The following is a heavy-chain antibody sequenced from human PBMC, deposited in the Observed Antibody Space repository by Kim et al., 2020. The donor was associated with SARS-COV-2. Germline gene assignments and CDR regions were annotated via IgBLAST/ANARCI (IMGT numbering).Heavy chain of an antibody. CDR3: AREHGSGSYYSYYYGMDV. Sequence: SETLSLTCTVSGGSISSGSYYWSWIRQPAGKGLEWIGRIYTSGSTNYNPSLKSRVTISVDTSKNQFSLKLSSVTAADTAVYYCAREHGSGSYYSYYYGMDVWGQGTTVTVSS. D-gene: IGHD3-10*01. CDR1: GGSISSGSYY. J-gene: IGHJ6*02. V-gene: IGHV4-61*02. CDR2: IYTSGST.